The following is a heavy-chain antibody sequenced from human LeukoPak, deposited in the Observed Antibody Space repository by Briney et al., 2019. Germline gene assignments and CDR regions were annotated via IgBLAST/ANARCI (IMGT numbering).Heavy chain of an antibody. Sequence: PGGSLRLSCAASGFIFSDHVMDWVRQAPGKGLEWVGRIRSKPRGSTTEYAASVKGRVTISRDDVKNSMFLQIDSLRAEDTAVYYCTDSYIANDYRFFETWGQGTLVIVSS. CDR2: IRSKPRGSTT. CDR3: TDSYIANDYRFFET. J-gene: IGHJ5*02. D-gene: IGHD5-12*01. CDR1: GFIFSDHV. V-gene: IGHV3-72*01.